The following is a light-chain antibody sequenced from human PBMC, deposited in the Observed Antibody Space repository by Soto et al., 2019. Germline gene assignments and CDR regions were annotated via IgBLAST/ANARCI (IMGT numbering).Light chain of an antibody. V-gene: IGKV1D-13*01. CDR2: DAS. CDR3: QQFNNYPAT. Sequence: AIQLTQSPSSLSASVGDRVTITCRASQGIRSALAWYQQKPEKAPKLVIYDASSLESGVPPWFSCSGSGTDFSLTISNLQPEDFATYYCQQFNNYPATFVQGTKLEIK. J-gene: IGKJ2*01. CDR1: QGIRSA.